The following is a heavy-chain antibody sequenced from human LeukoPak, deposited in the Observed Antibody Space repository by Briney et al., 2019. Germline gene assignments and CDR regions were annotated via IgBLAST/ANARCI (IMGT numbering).Heavy chain of an antibody. V-gene: IGHV1-2*02. D-gene: IGHD3-22*01. Sequence: ASVRVSCRASGFIFTDYLLHWVRQAPGQGLEWMGWINPGSGDTKYAQSFQGRVTMTRDTSISTAYMELSRLRSDDTAVYYCASVTYSSGTDFDYWGQGTLVTVSS. CDR2: INPGSGDT. J-gene: IGHJ4*02. CDR1: GFIFTDYL. CDR3: ASVTYSSGTDFDY.